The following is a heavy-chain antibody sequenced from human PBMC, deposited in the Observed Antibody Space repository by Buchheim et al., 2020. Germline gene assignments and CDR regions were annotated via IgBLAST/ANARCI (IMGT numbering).Heavy chain of an antibody. D-gene: IGHD4/OR15-4a*01. CDR2: IYWDDDK. Sequence: QIPLKESGPTLVKPTQTLTLTCTFSGFSLSTCGVGVGWIRQPPGKALEWLALIYWDDDKRSSPSLKSRLTITKDTSKNQVVLTMTNMDPVDTATYYCAHRGPIREYSYGATVDYWGQGAL. J-gene: IGHJ4*02. CDR3: AHRGPIREYSYGATVDY. V-gene: IGHV2-5*02. CDR1: GFSLSTCGVG.